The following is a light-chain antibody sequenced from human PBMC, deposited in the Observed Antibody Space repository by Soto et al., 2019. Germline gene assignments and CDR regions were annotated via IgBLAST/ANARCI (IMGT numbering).Light chain of an antibody. CDR3: QQYNSYPYT. J-gene: IGKJ2*01. V-gene: IGKV1-5*01. Sequence: DIKMTQSPSTLSASAGDRVTITCRASQSITTWLAWYQQKAGKAPKLLMYDVSTLESGVPSRFSGSGSGTEFTLTISRLQPHDSATYYCQQYNSYPYTFGQGTKLEIK. CDR2: DVS. CDR1: QSITTW.